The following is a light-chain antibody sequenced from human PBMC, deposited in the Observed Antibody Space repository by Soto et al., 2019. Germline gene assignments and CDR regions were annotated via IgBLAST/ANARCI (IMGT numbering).Light chain of an antibody. CDR1: QSVSSN. CDR2: GAS. Sequence: EIVMTQSPATLSVSPGERATLSCRASQSVSSNLAWYQQKPGQAPRLLIYGASTRATGIPARFSGSGSGTEFPLTISSLQSEDFAVYYCQQYNNWPPPLTFGGGTKGAIK. J-gene: IGKJ4*01. CDR3: QQYNNWPPPLT. V-gene: IGKV3-15*01.